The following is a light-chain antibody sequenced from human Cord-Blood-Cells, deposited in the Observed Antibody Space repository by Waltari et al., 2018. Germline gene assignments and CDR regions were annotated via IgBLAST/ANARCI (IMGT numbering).Light chain of an antibody. CDR1: SSDVGGYNY. V-gene: IGLV2-14*01. J-gene: IGLJ1*01. Sequence: QSALTQPASVSGSPGQSITISCTGTSSDVGGYNYVSWYQQHPGKAPKLMIYDVSKRPSGVSNRFSGPKSGNTASLTISGLQAEDEADYYCSSYTSSSTFGVFGTGTKVTVL. CDR2: DVS. CDR3: SSYTSSSTFGV.